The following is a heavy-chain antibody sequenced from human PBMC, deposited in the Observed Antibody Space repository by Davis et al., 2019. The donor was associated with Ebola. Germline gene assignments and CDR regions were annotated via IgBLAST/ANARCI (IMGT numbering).Heavy chain of an antibody. V-gene: IGHV4-39*07. Sequence: SETLSLTCIVSGGSISSSNYYWDWIRQAPGKELEWIGTVYYGGNTFYNPSLKSRVTISVDTSKNQFSLKLSSVTAADTAGYYCACFRAFQYYGMDVWGKGTTVTVSS. CDR1: GGSISSSNYY. J-gene: IGHJ6*04. CDR2: VYYGGNT. CDR3: ACFRAFQYYGMDV. D-gene: IGHD3-10*01.